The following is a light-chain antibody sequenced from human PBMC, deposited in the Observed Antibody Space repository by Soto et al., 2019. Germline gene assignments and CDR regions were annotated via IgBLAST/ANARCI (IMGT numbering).Light chain of an antibody. V-gene: IGKV3-15*01. Sequence: EIVMTQSPATLSVSPGERATLSCWASQSVNSNYLAWYQQKPGQAPRLLIYGISTRATGVPARFSGSGSGTEFTLTISSLQSEDFAFYYCQQYSSWPITFGQGTRLEI. J-gene: IGKJ5*01. CDR1: QSVNSN. CDR2: GIS. CDR3: QQYSSWPIT.